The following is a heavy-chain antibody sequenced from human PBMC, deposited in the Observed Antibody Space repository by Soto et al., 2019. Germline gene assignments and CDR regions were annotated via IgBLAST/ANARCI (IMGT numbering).Heavy chain of an antibody. CDR1: GGSISSGDYY. CDR2: IYYSGST. J-gene: IGHJ5*02. V-gene: IGHV4-30-4*01. Sequence: SETLSLTCTVSGGSISSGDYYFGCIRQPPGKGLEWIGYIYYSGSTYYNPSLKSRVTISVDTSKNQFSLKLSSVTAADTAVYYCARFNYYDNWFDPWGQGTLVTVSS. CDR3: ARFNYYDNWFDP. D-gene: IGHD3-22*01.